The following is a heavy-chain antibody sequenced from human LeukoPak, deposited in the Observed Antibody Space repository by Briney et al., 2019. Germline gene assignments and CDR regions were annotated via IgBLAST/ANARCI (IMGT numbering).Heavy chain of an antibody. V-gene: IGHV3-21*01. D-gene: IGHD2-2*01. CDR2: ISSSSSYI. Sequence: KPGRSLRLSCAASGFTFDDYAMHWVRQAPGKGLEWVSSISSSSSYIYYADSVKGRFTISRDNAKNSLYLQMNSLRAEDTAVYYCASSRQIVVVPAAAPPPEQNWGQGTLVTVSS. J-gene: IGHJ4*02. CDR3: ASSRQIVVVPAAAPPPEQN. CDR1: GFTFDDYA.